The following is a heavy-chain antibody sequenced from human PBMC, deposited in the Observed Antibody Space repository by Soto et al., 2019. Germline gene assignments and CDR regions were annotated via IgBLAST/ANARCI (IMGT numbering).Heavy chain of an antibody. CDR3: ARGTWTYGMDV. CDR2: IYYSGST. Sequence: SETLSLTCTVSGGSISSYYWSWIRQPPGKGLEWIGYIYYSGSTNYNPSLKSRVTISVDTSKNQFSLKLSSVTAADTAVYYCARGTWTYGMDVWGQGTAVTVSS. V-gene: IGHV4-59*01. D-gene: IGHD3-16*01. J-gene: IGHJ6*02. CDR1: GGSISSYY.